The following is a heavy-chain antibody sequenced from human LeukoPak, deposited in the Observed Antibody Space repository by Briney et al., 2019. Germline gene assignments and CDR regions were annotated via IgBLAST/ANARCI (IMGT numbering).Heavy chain of an antibody. Sequence: GGSLRLSCAASGFTFSNYAMTWVRQAPGKGLEWVAVISYDGSNKYYADSVKGRFTISRDNSKNTLYLQMNSLRAEDTAVYYCASPRSRTVRGVGFDYWGQGTLVTVSS. CDR1: GFTFSNYA. CDR2: ISYDGSNK. D-gene: IGHD3-10*01. V-gene: IGHV3-30-3*01. J-gene: IGHJ4*02. CDR3: ASPRSRTVRGVGFDY.